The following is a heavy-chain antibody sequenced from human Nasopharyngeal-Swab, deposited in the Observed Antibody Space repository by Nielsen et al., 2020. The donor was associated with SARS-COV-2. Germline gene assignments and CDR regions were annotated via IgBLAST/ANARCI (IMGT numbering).Heavy chain of an antibody. Sequence: WMRQSTGTGLEWIGYIYYSGSTYYNPSLKSRVTISVDTSKNQFSLKLSSVTAADTAVYYCARAGGYCSGGSCRRHYYFDYWGQGTLVTVSS. CDR2: IYYSGST. J-gene: IGHJ4*02. D-gene: IGHD2-15*01. V-gene: IGHV4-31*02. CDR3: ARAGGYCSGGSCRRHYYFDY.